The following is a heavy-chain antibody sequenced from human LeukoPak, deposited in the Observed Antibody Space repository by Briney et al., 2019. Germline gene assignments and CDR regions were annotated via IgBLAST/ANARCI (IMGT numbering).Heavy chain of an antibody. V-gene: IGHV3-30*04. CDR3: ARDKYSNSGNNWFDP. D-gene: IGHD4-11*01. CDR2: ISYDGSNK. CDR1: GFTFSSYA. J-gene: IGHJ5*02. Sequence: PGRSLTLSCAASGFTFSSYAMHWLRQAPGKGLEGVAVISYDGSNKYYADSVKGRFTISRDNSKNTLYLQMNSLRAEDTAVYYCARDKYSNSGNNWFDPWGQGTLVTVSS.